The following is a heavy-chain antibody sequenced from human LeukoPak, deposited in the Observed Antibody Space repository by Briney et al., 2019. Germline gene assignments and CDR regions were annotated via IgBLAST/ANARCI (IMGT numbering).Heavy chain of an antibody. D-gene: IGHD2-15*01. CDR1: GFTFSRDW. CDR2: IDSDDGST. CDR3: ARVGAARYYYYYMDV. J-gene: IGHJ6*03. V-gene: IGHV3-74*01. Sequence: GGSLRLSCAASGFTFSRDWIHWVRQVPGKGLVWVSRIDSDDGSTSYADSVKGRFTISRDNAKNSLYLQINSLRAGDTAVYYCARVGAARYYYYYMDVWGKGTTVTVSS.